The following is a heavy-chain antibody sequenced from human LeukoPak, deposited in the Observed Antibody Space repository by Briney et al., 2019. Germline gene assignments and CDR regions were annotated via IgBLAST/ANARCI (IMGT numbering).Heavy chain of an antibody. D-gene: IGHD2-8*01. V-gene: IGHV3-48*02. Sequence: PGGSLRLSCAASGFTFGPYSMNWVRQAPGKGLEWISYITGSSSTIYYADSVKGRFTISRDNAKNLLYLQMNSLRDEDTAVYYCASSNGALDIWGQGTMVTVSS. CDR3: ASSNGALDI. CDR2: ITGSSSTI. J-gene: IGHJ3*02. CDR1: GFTFGPYS.